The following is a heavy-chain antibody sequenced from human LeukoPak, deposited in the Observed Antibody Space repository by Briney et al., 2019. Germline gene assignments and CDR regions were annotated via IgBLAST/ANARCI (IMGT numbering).Heavy chain of an antibody. Sequence: GGSLRLSCAASGFTFSNYGMHWVHQAPGKGLEWVSHSNTDGSRTTYADSVRGRFTISRDNAVNSLYLQMNSLRAEDTAMYYCARDSRMNYYASWGRGTLVTVSS. CDR1: GFTFSNYG. D-gene: IGHD3-3*01. V-gene: IGHV3-74*03. J-gene: IGHJ5*02. CDR3: ARDSRMNYYAS. CDR2: SNTDGSRT.